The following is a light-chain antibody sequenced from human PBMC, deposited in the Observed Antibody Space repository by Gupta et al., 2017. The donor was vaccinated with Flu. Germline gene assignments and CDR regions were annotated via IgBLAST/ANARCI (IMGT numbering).Light chain of an antibody. CDR1: QSVSGW. Sequence: PPTLSASPGDRVTITCRASQSVSGWLAWYQQKPGKAPKLLIYEASTLEDGVPSRFSGSGSGTEFTLTISSLQPGDFATYYCQHYNNVPWTFGQGTKVEIK. CDR2: EAS. V-gene: IGKV1-5*03. CDR3: QHYNNVPWT. J-gene: IGKJ1*01.